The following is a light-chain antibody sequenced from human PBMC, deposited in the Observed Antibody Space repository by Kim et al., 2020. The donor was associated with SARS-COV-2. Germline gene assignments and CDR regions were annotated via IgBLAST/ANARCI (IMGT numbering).Light chain of an antibody. CDR2: DVS. CDR1: SSDVGAYNY. Sequence: GQSIAIPFAGTSSDVGAYNYVSWYQQHPGKAPKPMIYDVSKRPSGVSNRFSGSKSGNTASLTISGLQAEDEADYDCASYTTSDTVIFGGGTQLTAL. CDR3: ASYTTSDTVI. J-gene: IGLJ2*01. V-gene: IGLV2-14*03.